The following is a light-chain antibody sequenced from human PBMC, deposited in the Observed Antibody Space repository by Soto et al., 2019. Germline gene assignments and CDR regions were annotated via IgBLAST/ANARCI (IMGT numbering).Light chain of an antibody. CDR3: TSYTTTSVE. V-gene: IGLV2-14*03. J-gene: IGLJ2*01. CDR1: NSDVGGYDF. Sequence: QSALTQPASVSGSPGQSITISCTGTNSDVGGYDFVSWYQHHPVKVPKLMIYDVSDRPSGVSDRFSGSKSGNTASLTISGLQAEDEADYYCTSYTTTSVEFGGGTKLTVL. CDR2: DVS.